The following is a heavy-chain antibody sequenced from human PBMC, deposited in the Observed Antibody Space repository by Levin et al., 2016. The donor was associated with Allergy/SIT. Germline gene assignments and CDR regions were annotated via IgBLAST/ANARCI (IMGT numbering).Heavy chain of an antibody. CDR3: ANERINSGSYWSRNYYYGMDV. V-gene: IGHV6-1*01. J-gene: IGHJ6*02. D-gene: IGHD1-26*01. CDR2: TYYRSKWYN. Sequence: WIRQSPSRGLEWLGRTYYRSKWYNDYAVSVKSRITINPDTSKNQFSLQLNSVTPEDTAVYYCANERINSGSYWSRNYYYGMDVWGQGTTVTVSS.